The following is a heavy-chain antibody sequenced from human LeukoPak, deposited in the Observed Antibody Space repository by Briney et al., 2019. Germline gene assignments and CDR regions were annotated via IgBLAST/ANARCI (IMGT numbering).Heavy chain of an antibody. CDR2: IYYSGST. Sequence: PSETLSLTCTVSGGSISSSNYYWGWIRQPPGKGLEWIGSIYYSGSTYYNPSLKSRVTISVDTSKNQFSLKLSSVTAADTAVYYCERQPDDSKGYWGQGTLVTVSS. J-gene: IGHJ4*02. D-gene: IGHD3-22*01. CDR3: ERQPDDSKGY. CDR1: GGSISSSNYY. V-gene: IGHV4-39*01.